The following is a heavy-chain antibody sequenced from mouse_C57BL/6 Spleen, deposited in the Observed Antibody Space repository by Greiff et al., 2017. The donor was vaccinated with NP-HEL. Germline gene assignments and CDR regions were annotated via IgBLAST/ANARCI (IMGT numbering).Heavy chain of an antibody. CDR3: ARRLRSGAIDY. V-gene: IGHV1-82*01. CDR2: IYPGDGDT. Sequence: QVQLQQSGPELVKPGASVKISCKASGYAFSSSWMNWVKQRPGKGLEWIGRIYPGDGDTNYNGKFKGKATLTADKSSSTAYMQLSSLTSEDSAVYFCARRLRSGAIDYWGQGTSVTVSS. D-gene: IGHD1-1*01. CDR1: GYAFSSSW. J-gene: IGHJ4*01.